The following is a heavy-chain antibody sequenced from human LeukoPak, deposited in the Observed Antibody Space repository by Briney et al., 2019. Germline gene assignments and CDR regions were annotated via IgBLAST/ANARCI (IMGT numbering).Heavy chain of an antibody. CDR3: ARDGFGTGSN. CDR2: ISGSSGST. CDR1: GFTFSNAW. J-gene: IGHJ4*02. D-gene: IGHD3-16*01. Sequence: GGSLRLSCAASGFTFSNAWMNWVRQAPGKGLEWVSGISGSSGSTYYADSVKGHFTISRDNSKNTLHLQMNSLRAEDTAIYYCARDGFGTGSNWGQGTLVTVSS. V-gene: IGHV3-23*01.